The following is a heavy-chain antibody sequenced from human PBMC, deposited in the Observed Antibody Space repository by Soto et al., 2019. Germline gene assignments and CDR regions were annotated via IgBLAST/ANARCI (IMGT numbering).Heavy chain of an antibody. V-gene: IGHV3-23*01. CDR3: AKDGYPAGGYDSNYYGMDV. Sequence: EVQLLESGGGLVQPGGSLRLSCAASGFTFISYAMSWVRQAPRKGLEWVSAISGSGGSTYYADSVKGRFTISRDNSKNTLYLQMNSLRAEDTAVYYCAKDGYPAGGYDSNYYGMDVWGQGTTVTVSS. CDR2: ISGSGGST. D-gene: IGHD5-12*01. CDR1: GFTFISYA. J-gene: IGHJ6*02.